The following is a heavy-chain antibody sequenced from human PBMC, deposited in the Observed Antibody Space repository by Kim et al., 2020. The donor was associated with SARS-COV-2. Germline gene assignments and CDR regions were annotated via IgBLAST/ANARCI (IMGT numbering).Heavy chain of an antibody. CDR3: AGASGSLLWSAFDI. Sequence: AGSLKGRFTISRDNSKNTLYLQMNSLRAEDTAVYYCAGASGSLLWSAFDIWGQGTMVTVSS. D-gene: IGHD3-10*01. V-gene: IGHV3-30*01. J-gene: IGHJ3*02.